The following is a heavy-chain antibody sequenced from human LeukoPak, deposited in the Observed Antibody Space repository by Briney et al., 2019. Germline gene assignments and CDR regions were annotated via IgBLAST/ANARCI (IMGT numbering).Heavy chain of an antibody. Sequence: GGSLRLSCTASGFTVSSNYMSWVRQAPGKGLEWGSVIYSGGSTYYADSVKGRFTISKDNSKNTLYLQMNSLRAEDTAVYYCVREYCSGGSCQFDYWGQGTMVTVSS. CDR2: IYSGGST. D-gene: IGHD2-15*01. CDR1: GFTVSSNY. V-gene: IGHV3-66*01. CDR3: VREYCSGGSCQFDY. J-gene: IGHJ4*02.